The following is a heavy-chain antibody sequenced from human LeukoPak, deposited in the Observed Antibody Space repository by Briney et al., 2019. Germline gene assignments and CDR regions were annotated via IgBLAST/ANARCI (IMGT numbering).Heavy chain of an antibody. CDR2: IKPDGSVK. CDR3: ARGNHWALDI. J-gene: IGHJ3*02. D-gene: IGHD1-14*01. Sequence: GGSLRLSCAASTLTFSSYWISWVRQAPGKGLEWVAKIKPDGSVKYYVDSVKDRFTISRDNAKKSLDLQMNSLKADDTAVYYCARGNHWALDIWGQGTLVTVSS. V-gene: IGHV3-7*01. CDR1: TLTFSSYW.